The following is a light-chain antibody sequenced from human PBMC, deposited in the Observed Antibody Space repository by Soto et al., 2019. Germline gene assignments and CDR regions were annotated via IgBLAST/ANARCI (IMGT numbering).Light chain of an antibody. Sequence: EIVLTQSPATLSLSPGERADLSCKASQTVHNFLDWYQQKPGHAPRLLIYLASTRSAGIPARLSGSGSLTDFSITNSRLEPEDFAVYYCQERSNWPPITAGQRTRVE. CDR1: QTVHNF. V-gene: IGKV3-11*01. CDR3: QERSNWPPIT. CDR2: LAS. J-gene: IGKJ5*01.